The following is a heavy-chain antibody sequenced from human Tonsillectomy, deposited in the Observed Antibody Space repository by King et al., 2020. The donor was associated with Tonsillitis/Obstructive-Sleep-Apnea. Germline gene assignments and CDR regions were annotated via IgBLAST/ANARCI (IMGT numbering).Heavy chain of an antibody. J-gene: IGHJ6*03. CDR2: ISYDGSNK. CDR1: GFTFSSHA. Sequence: VQLVESGGGVVQPGRSLRLSCAASGFTFSSHAMHWVRQAPGKGLEWVAIISYDGSNKYYADSVKGRFTISRDNSKNTLDLQMHGLRGEDTAVYYCARAGYYDFWSGAMDVWGEGTTVTVSS. CDR3: ARAGYYDFWSGAMDV. V-gene: IGHV3-30*04. D-gene: IGHD3-3*01.